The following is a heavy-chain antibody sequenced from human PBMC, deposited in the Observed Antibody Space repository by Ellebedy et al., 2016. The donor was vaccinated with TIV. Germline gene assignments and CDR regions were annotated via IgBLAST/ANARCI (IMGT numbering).Heavy chain of an antibody. V-gene: IGHV3-7*03. Sequence: PGGSLRLSCAASGFTFSDYWMNWVRQAPGKGLEWVANIKSGGNEKFYVGSVVGRFTISRDNANNSLYLQMDSLRAEETAVYYCATDEGIYWGQGTLVTVSS. CDR1: GFTFSDYW. CDR3: ATDEGIY. CDR2: IKSGGNEK. J-gene: IGHJ4*02. D-gene: IGHD3-10*01.